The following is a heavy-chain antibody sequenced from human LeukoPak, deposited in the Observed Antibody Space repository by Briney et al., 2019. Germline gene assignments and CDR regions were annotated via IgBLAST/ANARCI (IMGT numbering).Heavy chain of an antibody. CDR3: ARDRDVDIVATCFDY. D-gene: IGHD5-12*01. CDR1: RFTFSSYW. V-gene: IGHV3-7*01. CDR2: IKQDGSEK. J-gene: IGHJ4*02. Sequence: GGSLRLSCAVSRFTFSSYWMSWVRQAPGKGLEWVANIKQDGSEKYYVDSVKGRFTISRDNTKNSLYLQMNSLRAEDTAVYYCARDRDVDIVATCFDYWGQGTLVTVSS.